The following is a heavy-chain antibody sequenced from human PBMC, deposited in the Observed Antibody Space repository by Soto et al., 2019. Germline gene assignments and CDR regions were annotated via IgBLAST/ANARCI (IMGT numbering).Heavy chain of an antibody. J-gene: IGHJ4*02. Sequence: EVQLVESGGGLAQPGGSLRLSCAASGFTFSSYWMHWVRQAPGKGLVWVSRINSDGSIINYADSVKGRFTISRDNAQKTLYLQMNSLRAEDTAVYYCARGIVGATTVDYWGQGTLVTVSS. D-gene: IGHD1-26*01. CDR1: GFTFSSYW. V-gene: IGHV3-74*01. CDR3: ARGIVGATTVDY. CDR2: INSDGSII.